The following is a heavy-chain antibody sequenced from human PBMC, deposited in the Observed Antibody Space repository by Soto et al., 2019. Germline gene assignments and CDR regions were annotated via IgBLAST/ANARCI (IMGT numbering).Heavy chain of an antibody. D-gene: IGHD3-10*01. J-gene: IGHJ4*02. V-gene: IGHV3-30*18. CDR3: AKGGDYYASGADY. CDR2: ISYDGSNK. Sequence: GGSLRLSCAASRFTFSSYDMHWLRQAPGKGLEWVAVISYDGSNKYYADSVKGRFTISRDNSKNALYLQMNSLRVEDTAVYYCAKGGDYYASGADYWGQGTLVTVSS. CDR1: RFTFSSYD.